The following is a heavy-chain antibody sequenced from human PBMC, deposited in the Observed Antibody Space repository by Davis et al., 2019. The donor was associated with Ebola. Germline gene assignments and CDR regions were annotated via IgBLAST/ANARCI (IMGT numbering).Heavy chain of an antibody. CDR3: ARRIFGGRGWFDP. CDR2: INHSGST. D-gene: IGHD3-3*01. J-gene: IGHJ5*02. Sequence: MPSETLSLTCAVYGASFSGYYWSWIRQPPGKGLEWIGEINHSGSTNYNPSLKSRVTISVDTSKNQFSLKLSSVTAADTAVYYCARRIFGGRGWFDPWGQGTLVTVSS. CDR1: GASFSGYY. V-gene: IGHV4-34*01.